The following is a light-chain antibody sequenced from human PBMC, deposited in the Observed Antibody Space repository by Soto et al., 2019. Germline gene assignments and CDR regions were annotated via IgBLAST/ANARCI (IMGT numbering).Light chain of an antibody. Sequence: QSVLTQPASVSGSAGQSITISCTGSSSDVGGYNYVSWYQQYPGKPPKLMIYKVNNRPSGISNRFSASKSGNTASLTISGLQAEDEADYYCSSYTSSSTLTFGGGTKLTVL. J-gene: IGLJ2*01. CDR3: SSYTSSSTLT. V-gene: IGLV2-14*01. CDR1: SSDVGGYNY. CDR2: KVN.